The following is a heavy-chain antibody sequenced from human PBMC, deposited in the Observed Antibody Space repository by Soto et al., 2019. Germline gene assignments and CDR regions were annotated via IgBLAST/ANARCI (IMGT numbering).Heavy chain of an antibody. CDR3: TRSAYMDV. Sequence: GGALRLSFCASGFTFSSYSMNWVRQAPGKGLEWVSYISSSSSTIYYADSVKGRFTISRDNAKSSLYLQMNSLRAEDTAVYYATRSAYMDVWGKGTTVTVSS. CDR1: GFTFSSYS. V-gene: IGHV3-48*01. J-gene: IGHJ6*03. CDR2: ISSSSSTI. D-gene: IGHD2-2*01.